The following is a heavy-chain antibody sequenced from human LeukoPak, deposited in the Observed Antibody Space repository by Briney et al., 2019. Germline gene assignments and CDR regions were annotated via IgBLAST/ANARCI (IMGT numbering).Heavy chain of an antibody. CDR1: GFTFSSYC. CDR2: ISIDVSRQ. J-gene: IGHJ4*02. Sequence: PGGSVKLSCAASGFTFSSYCLTWVRQAPGQGLEWVGVISIDVSRQNYADFLVGRFTITADNSKNTVSMQLSSLRTEDTAVYFCAREQGSSGWSGFDHWGQGTGVSVSS. V-gene: IGHV3-30*03. D-gene: IGHD6-19*01. CDR3: AREQGSSGWSGFDH.